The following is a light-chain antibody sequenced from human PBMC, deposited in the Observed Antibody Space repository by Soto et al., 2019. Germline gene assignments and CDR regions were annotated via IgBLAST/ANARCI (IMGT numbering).Light chain of an antibody. CDR1: SSDVGGYNY. J-gene: IGLJ2*01. Sequence: QSALTQPASVSGSPGQSITISCTGTSSDVGGYNYVSWYQQHPGKAPKLMIYEVSNRPSGLSNRFSGSKSGNTASLTISGLQAEDEADYYCTSKTSSTYVVFGGGTKLTVL. CDR2: EVS. CDR3: TSKTSSTYVV. V-gene: IGLV2-14*01.